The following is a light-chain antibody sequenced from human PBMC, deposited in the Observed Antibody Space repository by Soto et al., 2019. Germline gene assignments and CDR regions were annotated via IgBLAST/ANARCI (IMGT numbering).Light chain of an antibody. CDR1: SSNTGTGYD. J-gene: IGLJ1*01. V-gene: IGLV1-40*01. CDR3: QSYDSSLTTFV. CDR2: GDN. Sequence: QSVLTQPPSVSGAPGQRVTISCTGSSSNTGTGYDVHWYQQFPGTAPKRLIYGDNNRPSGVPDRFSGSKSGTSASLAITGLQPEDEADYYCQSYDSSLTTFVFGTGTKLTVL.